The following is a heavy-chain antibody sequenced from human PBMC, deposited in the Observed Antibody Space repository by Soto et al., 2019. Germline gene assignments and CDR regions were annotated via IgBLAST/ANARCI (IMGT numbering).Heavy chain of an antibody. J-gene: IGHJ3*02. Sequence: QVQLVQSGAEVKKPGASVKVSCKASGYTFTSYGISWVRQAPGQGLEWMGWISAYNGNINYAQKLQGRVTMTTDTSTSTAYMELRSLRSDDTAVYYCARDSPIVVVPAANDAFDIWGQGTMVTVSS. CDR1: GYTFTSYG. D-gene: IGHD2-2*01. CDR2: ISAYNGNI. V-gene: IGHV1-18*01. CDR3: ARDSPIVVVPAANDAFDI.